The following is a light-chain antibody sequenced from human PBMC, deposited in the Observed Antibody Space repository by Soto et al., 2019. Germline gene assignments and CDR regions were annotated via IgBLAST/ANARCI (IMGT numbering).Light chain of an antibody. Sequence: EIVLTQSPGTLSRSPGERATLSCRARQSVSNNYLAWYQQKPGQAPRLLIYGASNRDTGIPDRFSGSGSGTDCTLTISRLEPEDFAVYYCQQYGSSGTLGQGTKVEIK. CDR2: GAS. J-gene: IGKJ1*01. CDR3: QQYGSSGT. V-gene: IGKV3-20*01. CDR1: QSVSNNY.